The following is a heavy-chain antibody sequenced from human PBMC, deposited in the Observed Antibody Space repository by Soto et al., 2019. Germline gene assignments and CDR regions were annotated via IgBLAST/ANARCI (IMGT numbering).Heavy chain of an antibody. Sequence: EVPLMESGGGVVKPGGSLRLSCAAPDFTFSHAWMNWVRQTPGKGLEWVGRIRDKTDGGTTDYAAPVQGIFTIAIDASKNLLYPQMNNLKTENTAVYYCTTDTWNTPPFDYRGQGNLVTVSS. J-gene: IGHJ4*02. V-gene: IGHV3-15*07. CDR1: DFTFSHAW. CDR3: TTDTWNTPPFDY. CDR2: IRDKTDGGTT. D-gene: IGHD1-1*01.